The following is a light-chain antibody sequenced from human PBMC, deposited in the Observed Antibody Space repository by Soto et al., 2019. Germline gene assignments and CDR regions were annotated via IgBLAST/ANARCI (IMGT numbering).Light chain of an antibody. Sequence: QYALTQPPSASGSPGQSVTISCSGTSSDVGASDHVSWYQQHPGKAPKLMIYEVTKRPSGVPDRFSGSKSGNTASLTVSGLQAEDEADYYSSSHAGMNNWGICGGGTKLTVL. CDR3: SSHAGMNNWGI. CDR2: EVT. J-gene: IGLJ2*01. V-gene: IGLV2-8*01. CDR1: SSDVGASDH.